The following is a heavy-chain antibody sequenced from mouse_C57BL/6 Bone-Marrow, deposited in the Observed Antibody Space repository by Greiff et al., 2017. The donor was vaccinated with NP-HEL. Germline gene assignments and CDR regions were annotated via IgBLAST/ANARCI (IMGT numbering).Heavy chain of an antibody. D-gene: IGHD2-4*01. Sequence: QVQLKQPGAELVKPGASVKLSCKASGYTFTSYWMHWVKQRPGQGLEWIGMIHPNSGSTNYNEKFKSKATLTVDKSSSTAYMQLSSLTSEDSAVYYCAHDYVWYFDVWGTGTTVTVSS. CDR2: IHPNSGST. J-gene: IGHJ1*03. V-gene: IGHV1-64*01. CDR3: AHDYVWYFDV. CDR1: GYTFTSYW.